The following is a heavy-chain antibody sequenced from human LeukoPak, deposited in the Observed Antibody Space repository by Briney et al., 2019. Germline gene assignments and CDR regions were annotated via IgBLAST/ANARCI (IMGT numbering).Heavy chain of an antibody. CDR1: GFTFSSST. V-gene: IGHV3-21*01. D-gene: IGHD1-14*01. J-gene: IGHJ5*02. CDR3: ARIPNNAGFPNWFDP. CDR2: ISGNSHNI. Sequence: GGSLRLSCAASGFTFSSSTMSWFRLAPGKGLEWVSSISGNSHNIHYADSMKGRFTISRDNAKNSLYLQMNSLTAEDTAVYYCARIPNNAGFPNWFDPWGQGTLVTVSS.